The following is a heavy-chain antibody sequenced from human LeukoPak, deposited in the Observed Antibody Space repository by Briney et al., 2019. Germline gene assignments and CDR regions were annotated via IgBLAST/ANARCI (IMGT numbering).Heavy chain of an antibody. CDR3: ARDSEQNHDYGDYPDY. J-gene: IGHJ4*02. D-gene: IGHD4-17*01. V-gene: IGHV3-21*01. Sequence: GGSLRLSCAASGFTFSSYAMSWVRQAPGKGLEWVSSISSSSSYIYYADSVKGRFTISRDNAKNSLYLQMNSLRAEDTAVYYCARDSEQNHDYGDYPDYWGQGTLVTVSS. CDR2: ISSSSSYI. CDR1: GFTFSSYA.